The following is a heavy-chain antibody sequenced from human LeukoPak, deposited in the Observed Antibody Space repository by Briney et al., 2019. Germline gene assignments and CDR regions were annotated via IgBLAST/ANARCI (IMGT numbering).Heavy chain of an antibody. J-gene: IGHJ5*02. V-gene: IGHV4-34*01. D-gene: IGHD3-3*01. CDR1: GGSFSGYC. Sequence: SETLSLTCAVYGGSFSGYCWSWIRQPPGKGLEWIGEINHSGSTYYNPSLKSRVTISVDTSKNQFSLKLSSVTAADTAVYYCARAGSYYDFWSGYYTTNWFDPWGQGTLVTVSS. CDR3: ARAGSYYDFWSGYYTTNWFDP. CDR2: INHSGST.